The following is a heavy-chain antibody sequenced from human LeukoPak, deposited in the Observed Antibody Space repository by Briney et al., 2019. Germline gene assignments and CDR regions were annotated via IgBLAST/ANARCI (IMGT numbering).Heavy chain of an antibody. D-gene: IGHD3-10*01. J-gene: IGHJ5*02. CDR3: AKRFYGSGSYYKKNRFDP. Sequence: SETLSLTCTVSGGSISSYYWSWIRQPPGKGLEWIGYIYYSGSTNYNPSLKSRVTISVDTSKNQFSLKLSSVTAADTAVYYCAKRFYGSGSYYKKNRFDPWGQGTLVTVSS. CDR2: IYYSGST. CDR1: GGSISSYY. V-gene: IGHV4-59*12.